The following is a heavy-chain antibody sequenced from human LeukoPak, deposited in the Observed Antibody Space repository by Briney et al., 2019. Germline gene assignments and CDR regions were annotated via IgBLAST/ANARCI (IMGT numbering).Heavy chain of an antibody. CDR2: IYSGGST. CDR3: ARTDYADAFDI. CDR1: GFTFSTYS. Sequence: PGGSLRLSCAASGFTFSTYSMNWVRQAPGKGLEWVSVIYSGGSTYYADSVKGRFTISRDNSKNTLYLQMNSLRAEDTAVYYCARTDYADAFDIWGQGTMVTVSS. J-gene: IGHJ3*02. D-gene: IGHD4-17*01. V-gene: IGHV3-66*01.